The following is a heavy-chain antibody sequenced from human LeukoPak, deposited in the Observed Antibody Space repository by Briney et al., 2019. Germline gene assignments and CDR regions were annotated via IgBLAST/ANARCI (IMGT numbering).Heavy chain of an antibody. CDR1: GYTLTELS. D-gene: IGHD4-17*01. CDR2: FDPEDGET. Sequence: ASVKVSCKVSGYTLTELSMHWVRQAPGKGLEWMGGFDPEDGETIYAQKLQGRVTMTTDTSTSTAYMELRSLRSDDTAVYYCARGGTVLRPNSPYDYWGQGTLVTVSS. CDR3: ARGGTVLRPNSPYDY. J-gene: IGHJ4*02. V-gene: IGHV1-24*01.